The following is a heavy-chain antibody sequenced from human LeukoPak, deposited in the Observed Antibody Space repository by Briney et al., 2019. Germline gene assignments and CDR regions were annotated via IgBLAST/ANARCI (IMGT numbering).Heavy chain of an antibody. CDR1: GFTFTSYS. Sequence: GGSLRLSCAASGFTFTSYSMSWVRQAPGKGLEWVSGTSDRGDYTYYADSVKGRFTISRDNSKNTLYLQVNSLRAEDTALYFCAKKAQYNGSYPLDYWGQGTLVTVSS. CDR3: AKKAQYNGSYPLDY. V-gene: IGHV3-23*01. J-gene: IGHJ4*02. CDR2: TSDRGDYT. D-gene: IGHD1-26*01.